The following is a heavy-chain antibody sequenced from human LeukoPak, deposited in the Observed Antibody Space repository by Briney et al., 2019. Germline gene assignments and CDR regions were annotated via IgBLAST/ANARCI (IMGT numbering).Heavy chain of an antibody. Sequence: ASVKVSCKASGYTFASYGISWVRQAPGQGLEWMGWISAYNGNTDYAQKFQGRVTMTTDTSTSTAYMEVRSLRSDDTAVYYCARAYSGSYYYYWGQGTLVTASS. CDR2: ISAYNGNT. V-gene: IGHV1-18*01. CDR1: GYTFASYG. J-gene: IGHJ4*02. D-gene: IGHD1-26*01. CDR3: ARAYSGSYYYY.